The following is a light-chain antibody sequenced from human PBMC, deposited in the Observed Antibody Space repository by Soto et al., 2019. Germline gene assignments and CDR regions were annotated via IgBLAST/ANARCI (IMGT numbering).Light chain of an antibody. CDR1: SGHSTYI. J-gene: IGLJ2*01. Sequence: QLVLTQSSSASASLGSSVKLTCTLSSGHSTYIIAWHQQQPGKAPRYLMKLERSGSYNKGSGVPDRFSGSSSGADRYLTISDLQSEDEADYYCETWDSRGVVFCGGTNVTVL. V-gene: IGLV4-60*03. CDR3: ETWDSRGVV. CDR2: LERSGSY.